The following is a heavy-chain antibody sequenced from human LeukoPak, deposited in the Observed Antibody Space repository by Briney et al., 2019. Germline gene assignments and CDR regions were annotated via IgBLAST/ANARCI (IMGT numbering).Heavy chain of an antibody. V-gene: IGHV1-2*02. CDR1: GYTFTGYY. CDR3: ARFPGDSGSYFYPFDY. D-gene: IGHD1-26*01. Sequence: GASVKVSCKASGYTFTGYYMHWVRQAPGQGLEWMGWINPNSGGTNYAQKFQGRVTMTRDTSISTAYMELSRLRSDDTAVYYCARFPGDSGSYFYPFDYWGQGTLATVSS. J-gene: IGHJ4*02. CDR2: INPNSGGT.